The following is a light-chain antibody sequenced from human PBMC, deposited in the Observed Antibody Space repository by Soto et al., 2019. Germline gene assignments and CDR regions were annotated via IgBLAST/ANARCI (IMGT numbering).Light chain of an antibody. CDR2: AAS. CDR3: QQSYGIPQT. Sequence: IQLTQSPSSLSASVGDRVTITCRTSQNVNRYLNWYQEQPGKAPKLLIYAASILQSGVPSRFSGSGSGTDFTRAISSLHPEDFTTYYCQQSYGIPQTFGPGTKVEIK. V-gene: IGKV1-39*01. CDR1: QNVNRY. J-gene: IGKJ1*01.